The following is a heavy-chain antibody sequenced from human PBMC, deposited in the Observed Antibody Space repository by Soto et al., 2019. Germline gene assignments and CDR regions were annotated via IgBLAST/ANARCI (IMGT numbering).Heavy chain of an antibody. J-gene: IGHJ6*03. D-gene: IGHD2-15*01. CDR2: INHSGST. CDR1: GGSFSGYY. Sequence: SETLSLTCAVYGGSFSGYYWSWIRQPPGKGLEWIGEINHSGSTNYNPSLKSRVTISVDTSKNQFSLKLSSVTAADTAVYYCARVDVVVVAATPATTIDYYYYYYMDVWGKGTTVTVSS. V-gene: IGHV4-34*01. CDR3: ARVDVVVVAATPATTIDYYYYYYMDV.